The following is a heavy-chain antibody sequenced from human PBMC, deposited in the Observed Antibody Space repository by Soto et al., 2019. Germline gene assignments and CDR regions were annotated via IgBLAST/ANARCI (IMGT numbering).Heavy chain of an antibody. V-gene: IGHV3-11*04. J-gene: IGHJ4*02. CDR1: GFSFGDFY. Sequence: VQLMEAGGGLVRPGGSLRLSCAASGFSFGDFYMNWVRLAPGRGLEWVSYISSSSITTYYADSVRGRFTTSRDNAQKTLYLHMNSLRADDTAIYFCARAIGPTLFDYWGQGTLVTVSS. CDR3: ARAIGPTLFDY. D-gene: IGHD3-22*01. CDR2: ISSSSITT.